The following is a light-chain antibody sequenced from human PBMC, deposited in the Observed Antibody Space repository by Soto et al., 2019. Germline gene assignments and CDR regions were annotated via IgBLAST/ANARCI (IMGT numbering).Light chain of an antibody. Sequence: QSVLTQPPSVSATPGQGVILSCSGGDSNIGSTAVNWYQQLPGTAPRLLIYSSNQRPSGVPDRISGSKSGTSASLAISGLQSEDEADYYCAAWDDDLHVWLFGXGTKLTVL. CDR1: DSNIGSTA. CDR2: SSN. CDR3: AAWDDDLHVWL. J-gene: IGLJ3*02. V-gene: IGLV1-44*01.